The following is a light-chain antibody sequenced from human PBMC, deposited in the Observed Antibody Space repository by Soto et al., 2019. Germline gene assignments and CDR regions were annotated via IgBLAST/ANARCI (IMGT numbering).Light chain of an antibody. CDR1: QSISSW. V-gene: IGKV1-5*03. Sequence: DIQMTQSPSTLSASVGDRVTITCRASQSISSWLAWYQQKPGKAPKLLSYKASSLESGVPSRFSGSGSETEFTLTISSLQPDDFATYYCQQYNSYSRTFGQGTKVDIK. CDR2: KAS. J-gene: IGKJ1*01. CDR3: QQYNSYSRT.